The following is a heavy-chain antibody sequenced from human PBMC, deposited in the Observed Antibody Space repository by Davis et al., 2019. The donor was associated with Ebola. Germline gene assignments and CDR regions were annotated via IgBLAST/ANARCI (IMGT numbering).Heavy chain of an antibody. Sequence: MPSETLSLTCTVSGGSISSSSYYWGWIRQPPGKGLEWIGSIYYSGSTYYNPSLKSRVTISVDTSKNQFSLKLSSVTAADTAVYYCARGIEFDYWGQGTLVTVSS. CDR1: GGSISSSSYY. CDR3: ARGIEFDY. J-gene: IGHJ4*02. CDR2: IYYSGST. V-gene: IGHV4-39*01.